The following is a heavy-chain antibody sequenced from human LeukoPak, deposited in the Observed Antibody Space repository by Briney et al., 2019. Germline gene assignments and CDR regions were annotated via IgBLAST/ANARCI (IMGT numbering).Heavy chain of an antibody. D-gene: IGHD6-19*01. V-gene: IGHV1-69*13. Sequence: ASVKVSCKASGYTFNSYGFSWVRQAPGQGLEWMGGIIPIFGTANYAQKFQGRVTITADESTSTAYMELSSLRSEDTAVYYCARGRPVAGIECFDYWGQGTLVTVSS. CDR3: ARGRPVAGIECFDY. CDR2: IIPIFGTA. J-gene: IGHJ4*02. CDR1: GYTFNSYG.